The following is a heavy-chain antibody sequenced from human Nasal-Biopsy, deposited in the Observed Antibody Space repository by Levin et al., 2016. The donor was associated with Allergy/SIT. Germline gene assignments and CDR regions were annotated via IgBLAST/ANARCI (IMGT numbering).Heavy chain of an antibody. Sequence: SETLSLTCTASGGSISGDYWTWIRQPPGKGLEWIGYIYYSGSTTYNPSLKSRVSISVDTSKNQFSLELSSVTAADTAVYFCARLYRNHIAAAHFDYWGQGTLVTVSS. V-gene: IGHV4-59*08. CDR3: ARLYRNHIAAAHFDY. D-gene: IGHD6-13*01. CDR1: GGSISGDY. J-gene: IGHJ4*02. CDR2: IYYSGST.